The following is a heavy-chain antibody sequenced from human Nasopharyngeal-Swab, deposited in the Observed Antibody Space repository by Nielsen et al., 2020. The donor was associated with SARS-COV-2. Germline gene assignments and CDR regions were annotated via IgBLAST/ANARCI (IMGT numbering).Heavy chain of an antibody. CDR1: GYTLTELS. CDR3: ATADPAGSPSVWFDY. J-gene: IGHJ4*02. Sequence: ASVKVSCKVSGYTLTELSMHWVRQAPGKGLEWMGGFDPEDGETIYAQKFQGRVTMTEDTSTDTAYMELSILRSEDTAVYYCATADPAGSPSVWFDYWGQGTLVTVSS. CDR2: FDPEDGET. V-gene: IGHV1-24*01. D-gene: IGHD1-14*01.